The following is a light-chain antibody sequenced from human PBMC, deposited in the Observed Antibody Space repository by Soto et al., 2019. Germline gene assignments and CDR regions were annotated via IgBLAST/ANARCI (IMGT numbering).Light chain of an antibody. J-gene: IGKJ5*01. CDR2: DAS. Sequence: DIVLTQSPATLSLSPGERATLSCRASQYITIYLAWYQQKPGQAPRLLIYDASNRATGIPARFSGSGSGTDFTLTISSLEPDDCAVYYCQQRADWPITFGQGTRLEIK. CDR3: QQRADWPIT. CDR1: QYITIY. V-gene: IGKV3-11*01.